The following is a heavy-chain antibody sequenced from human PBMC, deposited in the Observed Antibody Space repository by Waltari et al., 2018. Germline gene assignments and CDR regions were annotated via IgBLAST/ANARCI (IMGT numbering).Heavy chain of an antibody. J-gene: IGHJ4*02. D-gene: IGHD3-16*01. CDR1: GFTFSSYS. Sequence: EVQLVESGGGLVKPGGSLRLSCAASGFTFSSYSMNWVRQAPGKGLEWVSSISSSSSYIYYADSVKGRFTISRDNAKNSLYLQMNSLRAEDTAVYYCASQTSGGVDYWGQGTLVTVSS. V-gene: IGHV3-21*01. CDR2: ISSSSSYI. CDR3: ASQTSGGVDY.